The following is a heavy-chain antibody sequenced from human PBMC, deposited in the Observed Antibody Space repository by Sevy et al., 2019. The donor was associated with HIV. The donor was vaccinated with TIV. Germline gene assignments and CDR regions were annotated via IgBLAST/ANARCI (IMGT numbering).Heavy chain of an antibody. CDR2: IWYDGSNK. CDR1: GFTFSSYG. CDR3: ARAVGEIQLWSEYYFDY. V-gene: IGHV3-33*01. J-gene: IGHJ4*02. D-gene: IGHD5-18*01. Sequence: GGSLRLSCAASGFTFSSYGMHWVRQAPGKGLEWVAVIWYDGSNKYYADSVKGRFTISRDNSKNTLYLQMNSRRAEDRAVYYCARAVGEIQLWSEYYFDYWGQGTLVTVSS.